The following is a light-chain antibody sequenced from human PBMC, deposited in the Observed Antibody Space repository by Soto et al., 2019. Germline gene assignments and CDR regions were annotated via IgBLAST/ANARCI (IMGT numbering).Light chain of an antibody. J-gene: IGLJ2*01. CDR2: EVS. V-gene: IGLV2-8*01. Sequence: QSVLTQPPSASGSPGQSVTISCTGTSSDVGGYNYVSWYQQHPGKAPKLMIYEVSKRSSGVPDRFSGSKSGNTASLTVSGLQAEDEADYYCSSYAGNKVIFGGGTKLTVL. CDR3: SSYAGNKVI. CDR1: SSDVGGYNY.